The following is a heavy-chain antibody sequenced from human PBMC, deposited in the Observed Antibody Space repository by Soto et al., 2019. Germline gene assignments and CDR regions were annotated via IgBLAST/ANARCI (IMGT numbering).Heavy chain of an antibody. CDR2: INPSGGST. V-gene: IGHV1-46*01. D-gene: IGHD3-16*02. Sequence: QVQLVQSGAEVKKPGASVKVSCKASGYTFTSYYMHWVRQAPGQGLEWMGIINPSGGSTSYAQKCQGRVTMTRDTSTSTVYMELSSLRSEDTAVYYCARERSYYDYVWGSYRSGAFDIWGQGTMVTVSS. CDR3: ARERSYYDYVWGSYRSGAFDI. J-gene: IGHJ3*02. CDR1: GYTFTSYY.